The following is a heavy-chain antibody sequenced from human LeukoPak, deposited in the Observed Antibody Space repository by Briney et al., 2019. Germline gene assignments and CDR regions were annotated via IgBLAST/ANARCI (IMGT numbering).Heavy chain of an antibody. CDR2: INPNSGGT. J-gene: IGHJ4*02. CDR3: ARAAAVRWANPNDMGY. D-gene: IGHD6-13*01. Sequence: ASVKVSCQPSGYTFNGYYMHRVRQAPGQGLEWMGWINPNSGGTNYAQKFQGRVTMTRDTSISTAYMELSRLRSDDTAVYYCARAAAVRWANPNDMGYWGQGTLVTVSS. CDR1: GYTFNGYY. V-gene: IGHV1-2*02.